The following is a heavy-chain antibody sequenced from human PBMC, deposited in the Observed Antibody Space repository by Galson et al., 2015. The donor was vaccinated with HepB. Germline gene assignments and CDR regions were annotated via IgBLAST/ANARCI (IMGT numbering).Heavy chain of an antibody. CDR3: VRELGGSSPHFKYGMVV. CDR1: GDSVTGYY. Sequence: SETLSLTCTVSGDSVTGYYWGWIRQPPGKGLDWIGSVDDTGTTIYNPSLRTRVTVSVDTSKNQFSLRLMSVTAADTAVYFCVRELGGSSPHFKYGMVVWGQGTTVTVSS. J-gene: IGHJ6*02. CDR2: VDDTGTT. V-gene: IGHV4-59*02. D-gene: IGHD3-10*01.